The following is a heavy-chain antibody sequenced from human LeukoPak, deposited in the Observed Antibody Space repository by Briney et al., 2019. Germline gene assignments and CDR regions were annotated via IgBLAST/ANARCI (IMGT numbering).Heavy chain of an antibody. CDR1: GYTFTSYG. CDR2: ISAYNGNT. J-gene: IGHJ6*03. V-gene: IGHV1-18*01. CDR3: ARSYGYNYYYFYYMDV. Sequence: GASVKVSCKSSGYTFTSYGISWVRQAPGQGLEWMGWISAYNGNTNYAQKLQGRVTMTTDTSTSTAYMELRSLRSDDTAVYDCARSYGYNYYYFYYMDVWGKGATVTVSS. D-gene: IGHD5-18*01.